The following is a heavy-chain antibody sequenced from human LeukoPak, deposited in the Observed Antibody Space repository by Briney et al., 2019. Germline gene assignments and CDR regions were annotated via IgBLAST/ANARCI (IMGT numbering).Heavy chain of an antibody. D-gene: IGHD3-22*01. V-gene: IGHV4-39*01. CDR2: IYYSGST. J-gene: IGHJ4*02. CDR1: GGSISSSSYY. CDR3: ARSLYYYDSSGYHYFDY. Sequence: SETLSVTCTVSGGSISSSSYYWGWIRQPPGKGLEWIGSIYYSGSTYYNPSLKSRVTISVDTSKNQFSLKLSSVTAADTAVYYCARSLYYYDSSGYHYFDYWGQGTLVTVSS.